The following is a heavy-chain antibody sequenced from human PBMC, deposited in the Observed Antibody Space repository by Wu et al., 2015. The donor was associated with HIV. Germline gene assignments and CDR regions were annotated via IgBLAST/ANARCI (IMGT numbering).Heavy chain of an antibody. Sequence: QVQLVQSGAEVKEPGSSVKITCKASGDGFTSYAVSWVRQAPGQGLEWTGGINPLFGTTKHTQKFQDRVTFTTDESKTTAYMELSSLRSDDSAVYYCAINTDXVATSLYSLGVWGQGTTVTVSS. V-gene: IGHV1-69*05. CDR3: AINTDXVATSLYSLGV. CDR1: GDGFTSYA. CDR2: INPLFGTT. J-gene: IGHJ6*02. D-gene: IGHD5-12*01.